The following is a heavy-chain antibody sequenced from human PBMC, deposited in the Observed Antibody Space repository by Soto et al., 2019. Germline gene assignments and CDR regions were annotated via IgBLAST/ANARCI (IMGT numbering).Heavy chain of an antibody. Sequence: SETLSLTCTVSGGSISSGDYYWSWIRQPPGKGLEWIGYIYYSGSTYYNPSLKSRVTISVDTSKNQLSLKLSSVTAADTAVYYCARDARVFGVGNYYYYYGMDVWGQGTTVTVSS. D-gene: IGHD3-3*01. J-gene: IGHJ6*02. CDR1: GGSISSGDYY. CDR3: ARDARVFGVGNYYYYYGMDV. CDR2: IYYSGST. V-gene: IGHV4-30-4*01.